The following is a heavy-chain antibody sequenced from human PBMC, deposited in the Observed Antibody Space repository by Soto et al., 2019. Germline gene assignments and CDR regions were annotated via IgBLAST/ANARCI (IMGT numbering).Heavy chain of an antibody. CDR3: AKHYNWTYPEGMEA. Sequence: SETLSLTCAVSGYSISSGHYWGWIRQPPGKGLEWIGSIYHSGSTYYNPSLKSRVTISVDTSKNQFSLKLSSVTAADTAVYYCAKHYNWTYPEGMEAWGQGTTVT. V-gene: IGHV4-38-2*01. CDR1: GYSISSGHY. D-gene: IGHD1-7*01. J-gene: IGHJ6*02. CDR2: IYHSGST.